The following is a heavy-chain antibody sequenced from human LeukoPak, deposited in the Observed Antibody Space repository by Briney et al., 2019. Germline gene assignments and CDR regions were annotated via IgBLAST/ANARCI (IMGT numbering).Heavy chain of an antibody. CDR1: GYTFTIYG. D-gene: IGHD2-15*01. V-gene: IGHV1-18*01. Sequence: ASVTVSFKASGYTFTIYGISWVRQAPGQGLEWMGWISAYNGNTNYAQKLQGRVTMTTDTSTSTAYMELRSLRSDYTAVYYCARGVVVVVAATPSYYFDYWGQGTLVTVSS. CDR2: ISAYNGNT. CDR3: ARGVVVVVAATPSYYFDY. J-gene: IGHJ4*02.